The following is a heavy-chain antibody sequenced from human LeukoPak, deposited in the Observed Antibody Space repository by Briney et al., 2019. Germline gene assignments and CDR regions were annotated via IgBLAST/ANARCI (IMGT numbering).Heavy chain of an antibody. D-gene: IGHD6-13*01. V-gene: IGHV4-39*01. J-gene: IGHJ4*02. CDR1: GGSISSSSYY. CDR3: ARKRGYSSSWSLNYFDY. Sequence: SETLSLTCTVSGGSISSSSYYWGWIRQPPGKGLERIGSIYYSGSTYYNPSLKSRVTISVDTSKNQFSLKLSSVTATDTAVYYCARKRGYSSSWSLNYFDYWGQGTLVTVSS. CDR2: IYYSGST.